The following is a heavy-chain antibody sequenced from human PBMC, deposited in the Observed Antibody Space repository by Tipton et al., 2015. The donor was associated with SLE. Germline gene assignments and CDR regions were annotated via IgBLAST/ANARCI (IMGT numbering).Heavy chain of an antibody. Sequence: TLSLTCTVSGGSISGYYWSWIRQPAEKGLERIGRIYSSGSTNYNPSLKSRVTMSVDTSKNKFSLRLSSVTAADTAVYYCARGSSGWPFDYWGQGTLVTVSS. J-gene: IGHJ4*02. CDR2: IYSSGST. D-gene: IGHD6-19*01. CDR3: ARGSSGWPFDY. CDR1: GGSISGYY. V-gene: IGHV4-4*07.